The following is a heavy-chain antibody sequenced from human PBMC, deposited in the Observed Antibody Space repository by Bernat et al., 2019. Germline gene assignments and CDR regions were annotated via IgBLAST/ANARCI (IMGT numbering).Heavy chain of an antibody. J-gene: IGHJ4*02. CDR1: GFMFTKYA. Sequence: EVELVESGGTLVQPGGSLRLSCAASGFMFTKYAMHWVRQAPGKGPEYLSSILGSGDSTQYANSVKGRFIISRDNSKNTLYLHMGSLRPDDMAVYCCARDKDGGYAFDHWGQGTLVTVSS. V-gene: IGHV3-64*01. CDR2: ILGSGDST. D-gene: IGHD5-12*01. CDR3: ARDKDGGYAFDH.